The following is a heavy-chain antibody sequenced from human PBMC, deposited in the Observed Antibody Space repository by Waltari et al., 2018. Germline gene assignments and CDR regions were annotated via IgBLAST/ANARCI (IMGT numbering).Heavy chain of an antibody. J-gene: IGHJ5*01. V-gene: IGHV4-39*01. CDR1: GDSVTSGSYY. CDR3: ARAFGSGSYAWFDS. CDR2: MYYRGSS. D-gene: IGHD3-10*01. Sequence: QLQLQESGPGLVKPSETLSLTCSVSGDSVTSGSYYWGWFRQHPMKGLGWIGIMYYRGSSYRNPSLKSRVTISVDTSKIQFSLKLSSVAAADTAVYYCARAFGSGSYAWFDSWGQGTLVTVSS.